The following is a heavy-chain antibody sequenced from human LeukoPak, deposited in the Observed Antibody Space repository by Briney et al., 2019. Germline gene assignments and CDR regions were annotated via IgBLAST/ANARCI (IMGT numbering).Heavy chain of an antibody. CDR3: AGGVTGIGGNGY. V-gene: IGHV4-34*01. CDR1: GGSFSGYY. D-gene: IGHD4-23*01. CDR2: INHSGST. Sequence: PSETLSLTCAVYGGSFSGYYWSWIRQPPGKGLEWIGEINHSGSTNYNPSLKSRVTISVDTSKNQFSLKLSSVTAADTAVYYCAGGVTGIGGNGYWGQRTLVTVSS. J-gene: IGHJ4*02.